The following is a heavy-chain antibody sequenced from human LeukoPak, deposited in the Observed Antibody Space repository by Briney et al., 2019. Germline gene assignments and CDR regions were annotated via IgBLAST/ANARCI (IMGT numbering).Heavy chain of an antibody. CDR3: ARDGSGFYLYYYMDV. V-gene: IGHV3-21*01. D-gene: IGHD6-25*01. Sequence: GGSLRLSCAASGFTFTDYSMTWVRQAPGKGLEWVSSISTVSTYKFYSDSVKGRFTISRDNAKNILYLQMSSPSAEDTAVYYCARDGSGFYLYYYMDVWGRGTPVTVSS. CDR1: GFTFTDYS. J-gene: IGHJ6*03. CDR2: ISTVSTYK.